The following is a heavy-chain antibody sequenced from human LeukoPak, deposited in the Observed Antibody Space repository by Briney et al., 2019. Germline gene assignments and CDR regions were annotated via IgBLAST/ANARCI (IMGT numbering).Heavy chain of an antibody. CDR1: GFTFSSYW. J-gene: IGHJ3*02. Sequence: GGSLRLSCAASGFTFSSYWMHWVRQAPGKGPVWVSRINNDGSGTTYADSVKGRFTISRDNAKNSLYLQMNSLRAEDTAVYYCARDPIPKNYYDSSGYQTDDAFDIWGQGTMVTVSS. CDR3: ARDPIPKNYYDSSGYQTDDAFDI. CDR2: INNDGSGT. V-gene: IGHV3-74*01. D-gene: IGHD3-22*01.